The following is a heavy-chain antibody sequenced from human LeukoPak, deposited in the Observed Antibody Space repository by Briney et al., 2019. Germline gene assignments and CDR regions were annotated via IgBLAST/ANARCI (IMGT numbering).Heavy chain of an antibody. Sequence: PGGSLRLSCAASGFTFSSYAMHWVRQAPGKGLEWVAVISYDGSNKYYADSVKGRFTISRDNSKNTLYLQMNSLRAEDTAVYYCAREGYSSSWYIDYWGQGTLVTVSS. J-gene: IGHJ4*02. CDR1: GFTFSSYA. D-gene: IGHD6-13*01. V-gene: IGHV3-30*04. CDR2: ISYDGSNK. CDR3: AREGYSSSWYIDY.